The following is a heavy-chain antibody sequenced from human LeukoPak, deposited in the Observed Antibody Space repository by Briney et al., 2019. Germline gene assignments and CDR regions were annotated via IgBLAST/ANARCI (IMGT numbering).Heavy chain of an antibody. CDR2: ISSSGSTI. V-gene: IGHV3-11*01. Sequence: PGGSLRLSCAASGFTFSDYYMSWIRQAPGKGLEWVSYISSSGSTIYCADSVKGRFTISRDNAKNSLYLQMNSLRAEDTAVYYCASGRGYSYGYVRNWFDPWGQGTLVTVSS. CDR3: ASGRGYSYGYVRNWFDP. J-gene: IGHJ5*02. CDR1: GFTFSDYY. D-gene: IGHD5-18*01.